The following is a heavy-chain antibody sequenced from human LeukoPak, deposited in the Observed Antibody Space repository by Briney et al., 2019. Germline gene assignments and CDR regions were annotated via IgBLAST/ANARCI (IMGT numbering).Heavy chain of an antibody. V-gene: IGHV3-20*04. CDR3: ARVRYYFDSSGYVDY. CDR2: ISWNGGSI. D-gene: IGHD3-22*01. Sequence: GGSLRLSCAASGFTFDDDGMTWVRQAPGKGLEWVATISWNGGSIGYGDSVKGRFIISRDNAKSSLYLQMNSLRAEDTALYYCARVRYYFDSSGYVDYWGQGTLVTVSS. J-gene: IGHJ4*02. CDR1: GFTFDDDG.